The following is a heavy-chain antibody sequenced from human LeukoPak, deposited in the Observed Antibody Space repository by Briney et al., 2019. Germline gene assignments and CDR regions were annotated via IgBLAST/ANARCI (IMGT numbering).Heavy chain of an antibody. CDR3: ARDHHYCSSTSCYLVWFDP. CDR2: IYHSGST. V-gene: IGHV4-38-2*02. Sequence: SETLSLTCTVSGYSISSGYYWGWIRQPPGKGLEWIGSIYHSGSTYYNPSLKSRVTISVDTSKNQFSLKLSSVTAADTAVYYCARDHHYCSSTSCYLVWFDPWGQGTLVTVSS. D-gene: IGHD2-2*01. CDR1: GYSISSGYY. J-gene: IGHJ5*02.